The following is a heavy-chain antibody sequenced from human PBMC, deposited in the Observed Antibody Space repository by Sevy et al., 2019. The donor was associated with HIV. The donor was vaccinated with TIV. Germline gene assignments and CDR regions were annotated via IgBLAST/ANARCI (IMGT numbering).Heavy chain of an antibody. V-gene: IGHV3-23*01. D-gene: IGHD3-3*01. J-gene: IGHJ5*02. CDR3: AKDLQYYDFWSGSPAPWWFDP. CDR1: GFTFSSYA. CDR2: ISGSGGST. Sequence: GGSLRLSCAASGFTFSSYAMSWVHQAPGKGLEWVSAISGSGGSTYYADSVKGRFTISRDNSKNTLYLQMNSLRAEDTAVYYCAKDLQYYDFWSGSPAPWWFDPWGQGTLVTVSS.